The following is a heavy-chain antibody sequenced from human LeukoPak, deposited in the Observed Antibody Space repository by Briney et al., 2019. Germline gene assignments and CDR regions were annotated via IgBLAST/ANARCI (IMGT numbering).Heavy chain of an antibody. J-gene: IGHJ4*02. CDR2: IYYSGST. V-gene: IGHV4-39*07. CDR1: GGSISSSSYY. D-gene: IGHD6-13*01. CDR3: ARGEEDGTDDY. Sequence: SETLSLTCTVSGGSISSSSYYWGWIRQPPGKGLEWIGSIYYSGSTYYNPSLKSRVTISVDTSKNQFSLKLSSVTAADTAVYYCARGEEDGTDDYWGQGTLVTVSS.